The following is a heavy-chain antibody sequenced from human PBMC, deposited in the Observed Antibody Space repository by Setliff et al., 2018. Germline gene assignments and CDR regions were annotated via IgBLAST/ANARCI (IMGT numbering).Heavy chain of an antibody. D-gene: IGHD5-18*01. CDR2: IIPILGIA. J-gene: IGHJ6*02. CDR3: ARVTAMVRYYYGMDV. CDR1: GGTFSSYA. Sequence: RASVKVSCKASGGTFSSYAISWVRQAPGQGLEWMGGIIPILGIANYAQKFQGRVTITADKSTSTAYMELSSLGSEDTAVYYCARVTAMVRYYYGMDVWGRGTTVTVSS. V-gene: IGHV1-69*10.